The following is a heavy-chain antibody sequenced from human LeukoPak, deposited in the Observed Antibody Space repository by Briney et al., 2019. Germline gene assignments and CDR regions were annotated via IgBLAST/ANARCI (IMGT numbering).Heavy chain of an antibody. J-gene: IGHJ3*02. CDR2: IYYSGST. CDR3: ARSVMVIAIDAFDI. CDR1: GGSISSSSYY. V-gene: IGHV4-39*01. Sequence: KPSETLSLTCTVSGGSISSSSYYWGWIRQPPGKGLEWIGSIYYSGSTYYNPSLKSRVTISVDTSKNQFSLNLSSVTAADTAVYYCARSVMVIAIDAFDIWGQGTMVTVSS. D-gene: IGHD2-21*01.